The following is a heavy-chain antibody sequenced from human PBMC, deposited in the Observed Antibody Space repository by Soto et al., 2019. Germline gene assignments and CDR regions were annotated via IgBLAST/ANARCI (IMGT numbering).Heavy chain of an antibody. Sequence: EVQLVESGGGLVQPGGSLRLSCAASGFTVSINYMTWVRQAPGKGLEWVSVIYSGGTTYYTDSVKGRFTISRDNSKNTLYLQMSSLRAEDTAVYYCARARRCGGGACYSDSWGQGTLVTVSS. CDR1: GFTVSINY. CDR3: ARARRCGGGACYSDS. J-gene: IGHJ4*02. CDR2: IYSGGTT. D-gene: IGHD2-21*02. V-gene: IGHV3-66*01.